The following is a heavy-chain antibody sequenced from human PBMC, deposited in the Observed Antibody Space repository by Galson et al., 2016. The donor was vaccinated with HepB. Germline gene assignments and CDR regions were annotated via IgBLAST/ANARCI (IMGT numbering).Heavy chain of an antibody. Sequence: QSGAEVKKPGESLKISCETSGYTFTDYWIGWVRQLPGKGLEWMGSIDPSDSYTNYSPSFQGHVTISTDRSISTAYLQWSSLEASDTAIYYCAIRLYSSGSSDYWGQGTLVTVSS. J-gene: IGHJ4*02. CDR1: GYTFTDYW. CDR3: AIRLYSSGSSDY. V-gene: IGHV5-10-1*01. D-gene: IGHD6-19*01. CDR2: IDPSDSYT.